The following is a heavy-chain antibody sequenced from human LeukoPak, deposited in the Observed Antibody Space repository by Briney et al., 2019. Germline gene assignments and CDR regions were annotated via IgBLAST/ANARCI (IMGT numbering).Heavy chain of an antibody. J-gene: IGHJ4*02. Sequence: SETLSLTCTVSGGSISSYYWSWIRQPPGKGLEWIGYIHYSGGITYYNPSLKSRVTISVDTSKNQFSLSLSSVTAADTAVYYCARQRQDILGYCSSTSCPFDYWGQGTLVTVSS. CDR3: ARQRQDILGYCSSTSCPFDY. V-gene: IGHV4-59*08. CDR1: GGSISSYY. D-gene: IGHD2-2*01. CDR2: IHYSGGIT.